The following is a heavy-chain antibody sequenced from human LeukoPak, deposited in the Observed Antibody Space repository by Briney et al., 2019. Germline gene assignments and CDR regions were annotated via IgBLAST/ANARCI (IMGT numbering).Heavy chain of an antibody. J-gene: IGHJ4*02. D-gene: IGHD4-17*01. CDR1: GYTFTGYY. Sequence: ASVKVSCKASGYTFTGYYMHWVRQAPGQGLEWMGWINPNSGGTNYAQKFQGRVSMTRDTAISTAYMELSSLRSEDTAVYFCARTPRYGDLDYWGQGTQVTVSS. V-gene: IGHV1-2*02. CDR3: ARTPRYGDLDY. CDR2: INPNSGGT.